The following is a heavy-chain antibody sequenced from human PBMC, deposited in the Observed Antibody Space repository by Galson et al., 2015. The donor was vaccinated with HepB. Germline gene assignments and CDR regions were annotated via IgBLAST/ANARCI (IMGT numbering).Heavy chain of an antibody. Sequence: SLRLSCAASGFTFSTYDMHWVRQAPGTGLEWVAVIWYDGSEYYVDSVKGRFTISRDNSKNTLYLQMNSLRAEDTAVYYCARDGRITMVRGVIDYWGQGTLVTVSS. CDR2: IWYDGSE. CDR1: GFTFSTYD. CDR3: ARDGRITMVRGVIDY. V-gene: IGHV3-33*01. J-gene: IGHJ4*02. D-gene: IGHD3-10*01.